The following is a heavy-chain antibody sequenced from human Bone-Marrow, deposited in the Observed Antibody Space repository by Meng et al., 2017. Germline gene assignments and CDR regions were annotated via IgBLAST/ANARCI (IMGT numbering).Heavy chain of an antibody. V-gene: IGHV3-30*04. CDR2: ISYDGSEY. D-gene: IGHD2-15*01. J-gene: IGHJ4*02. CDR1: GFTFSSYT. CDR3: ARAFWGDDIVVGTY. Sequence: GGSLRLSCAASGFTFSSYTMHWVRQAPGKGLEWVALISYDGSEYYYSDSVKGRFTISRDYSKNTLYLQMNSLRAEDTAVYYCARAFWGDDIVVGTYWGQGTLVTVSS.